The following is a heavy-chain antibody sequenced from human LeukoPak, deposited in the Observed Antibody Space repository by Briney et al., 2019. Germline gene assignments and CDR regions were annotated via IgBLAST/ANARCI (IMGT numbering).Heavy chain of an antibody. J-gene: IGHJ4*02. CDR3: ARSDMVRGVVIIDY. V-gene: IGHV4-59*01. D-gene: IGHD3-10*01. CDR1: GGSMSNYY. CDR2: MFYSGKT. Sequence: SETLSLTCTVSGGSMSNYYWSWIRQPPGKRLEWIGHMFYSGKTNYSPSLKSRVTISIDTSKNQLSLKLSSVTAADTALYYCARSDMVRGVVIIDYWGQGTLVTVSS.